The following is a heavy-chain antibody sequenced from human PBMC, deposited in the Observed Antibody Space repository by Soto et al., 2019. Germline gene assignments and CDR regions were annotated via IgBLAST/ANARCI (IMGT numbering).Heavy chain of an antibody. CDR1: GGSLKTYN. CDR3: ARVIGAVGVPFDL. D-gene: IGHD2-21*01. V-gene: IGHV4-59*01. CDR2: IYHSGST. Sequence: QVQLQESGPGLVKPSETLSLTCNVSGGSLKTYNWSWIRKLPGKGLEWIGYIYHSGSTNYNPSLQSRATISVDTSKNQFSRRLSSVKPADTAVYYCARVIGAVGVPFDLWGQGTLVTVSS. J-gene: IGHJ4*02.